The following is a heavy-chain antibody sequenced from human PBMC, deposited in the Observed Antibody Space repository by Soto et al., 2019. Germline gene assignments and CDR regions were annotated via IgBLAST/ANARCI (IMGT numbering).Heavy chain of an antibody. CDR2: IKEDGSEI. CDR3: VRSSGWTGDY. CDR1: GFTFRNYG. V-gene: IGHV3-7*04. Sequence: PWGSLRLSCAASGFTFRNYGMNWVRQVPGKGLEWVANIKEDGSEIHYVDSVKGRFTISRDNAKNSLYLQMSSLRVEDTAVYQCVRSSGWTGDYWGQGILVTVSS. D-gene: IGHD3-10*01. J-gene: IGHJ4*02.